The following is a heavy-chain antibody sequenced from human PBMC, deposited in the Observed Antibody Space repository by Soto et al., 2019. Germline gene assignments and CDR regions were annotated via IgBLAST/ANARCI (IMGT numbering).Heavy chain of an antibody. Sequence: PGGSLRLSCAASGFTLNLYGVHWVRQAPGQGLEWVAHIWYDGVRQKYADSVKGRFTVSRDSSTNTIYLQMNSLRSEDTAMYFCVRENTPPFLDSWGQGTQVTAPQ. CDR1: GFTLNLYG. J-gene: IGHJ4*02. V-gene: IGHV3-33*01. CDR3: VRENTPPFLDS. D-gene: IGHD5-18*01. CDR2: IWYDGVRQ.